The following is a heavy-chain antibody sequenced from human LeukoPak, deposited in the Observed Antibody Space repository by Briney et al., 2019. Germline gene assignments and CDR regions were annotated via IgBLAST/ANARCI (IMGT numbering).Heavy chain of an antibody. CDR1: GHTFTSYD. V-gene: IGHV1-8*03. Sequence: GASVTVSYKASGHTFTSYDINWVRQATGQGLEWMGWMNPISGNTGYTHKFQGRVTITRNTSINTAYMELSSLRSEDTAVYYCSRRITIFGVVITLGYWGQGTLVTVSS. J-gene: IGHJ4*02. D-gene: IGHD3-3*01. CDR2: MNPISGNT. CDR3: SRRITIFGVVITLGY.